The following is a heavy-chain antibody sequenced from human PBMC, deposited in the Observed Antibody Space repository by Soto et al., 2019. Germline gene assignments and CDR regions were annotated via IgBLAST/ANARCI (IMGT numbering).Heavy chain of an antibody. CDR2: AYYRSKWYT. V-gene: IGHV6-1*01. CDR3: ARDQDTVYDY. Sequence: SQTLSLTCXISGDKVSSTSAGWDWIRQSPSRGLEWLGRAYYRSKWYTDYEVSVKSRITINADTSKNQFSLQLNSVTPEDTAVYYCARDQDTVYDYWGQGTLVTVSS. CDR1: GDKVSSTSAG. D-gene: IGHD5-18*01. J-gene: IGHJ4*02.